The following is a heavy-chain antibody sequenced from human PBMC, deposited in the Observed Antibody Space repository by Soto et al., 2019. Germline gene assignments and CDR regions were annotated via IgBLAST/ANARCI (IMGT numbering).Heavy chain of an antibody. CDR3: ARRDYVLDY. J-gene: IGHJ4*02. CDR1: GGSFSGYY. V-gene: IGHV4-34*01. CDR2: INHSGST. Sequence: ASETLSLTCAVYGGSFSGYYWSWIRQPPGKGLEWIGEINHSGSTNYNPSLKSRVTISVDTSKNQFSLKLSSVTAADTAVYYCARRDYVLDYWGQGTLVTVSS. D-gene: IGHD4-17*01.